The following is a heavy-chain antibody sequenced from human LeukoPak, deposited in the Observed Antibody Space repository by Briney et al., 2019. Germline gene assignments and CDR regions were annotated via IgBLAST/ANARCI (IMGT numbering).Heavy chain of an antibody. CDR2: ISAIGYTT. V-gene: IGHV3-23*01. J-gene: IGHJ4*02. CDR3: ASTIWFGEQEDY. D-gene: IGHD3-10*01. CDR1: GFNFSNYG. Sequence: PGGSLRLSCAASGFNFSNYGMNWVRQAPGKGLEWVSIISAIGYTTYYADSVKGRFTISRDNSKNTLYLQMNSLRAEDTAVYYCASTIWFGEQEDYWGQGTLVTVSS.